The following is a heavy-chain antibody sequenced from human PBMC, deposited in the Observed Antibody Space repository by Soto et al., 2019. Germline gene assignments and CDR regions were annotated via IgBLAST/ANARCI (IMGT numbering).Heavy chain of an antibody. CDR1: GGSVTSDEDY. CDR2: ISNSGST. V-gene: IGHV4-30-4*01. Sequence: SETLSLTCTVSGGSVTSDEDYWTLILQSPGKGLEWIGYISNSGSTGYNPSLKTRLSMSVDRSKNQFTLRLTSVTAADTAVYFCATESGSTYGYFDHWGQGTQVTVSS. CDR3: ATESGSTYGYFDH. J-gene: IGHJ4*02. D-gene: IGHD5-18*01.